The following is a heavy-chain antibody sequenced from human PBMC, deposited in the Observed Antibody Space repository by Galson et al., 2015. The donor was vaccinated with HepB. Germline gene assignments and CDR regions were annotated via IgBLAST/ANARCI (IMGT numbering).Heavy chain of an antibody. J-gene: IGHJ6*03. Sequence: SGAEVKKPGESLKISCKGSGYSFISYWIGWVRQMPGKGLEWIGYIYYSGSTNYNPSLRSRVTISVDTSKNQFSLKLSSVTAADTAVYYCARVYSYGTVYYYYYMDVWGKGTTVTVSS. D-gene: IGHD5-18*01. CDR2: IYYSGST. CDR3: ARVYSYGTVYYYYYMDV. V-gene: IGHV4-59*08. CDR1: GYSFISYW.